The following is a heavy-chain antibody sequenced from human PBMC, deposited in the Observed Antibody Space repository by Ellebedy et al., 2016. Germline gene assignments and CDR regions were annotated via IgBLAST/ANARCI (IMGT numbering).Heavy chain of an antibody. V-gene: IGHV3-21*06. D-gene: IGHD2-8*01. CDR3: TRDGSEWSRDY. CDR1: GFTFSSYS. CDR2: IVNSGRET. J-gene: IGHJ4*02. Sequence: GGSLRLXXAASGFTFSSYSMNWVRQAPGKGLEWVATIVNSGRETYYADPLRGRFTISRDNAMNSVYLQMDSLTVEDTAVYYCTRDGSEWSRDYWGQGTLVTVSS.